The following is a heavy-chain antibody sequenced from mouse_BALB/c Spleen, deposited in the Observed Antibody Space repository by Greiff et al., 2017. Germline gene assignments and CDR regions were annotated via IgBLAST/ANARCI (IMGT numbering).Heavy chain of an antibody. D-gene: IGHD2-4*01. Sequence: QVTLKESGPGILQPSQTLSLTCSFSGFSLSTSGMGVSWIRQPSGKGLEWLAHIYWDDDKRYNPSLKSRLTISKDTSSNQVFLKITSVDTADTATYYCARRVRSTMITTDWYFDVWGAGTTVTVSS. V-gene: IGHV8-12*01. CDR2: IYWDDDK. J-gene: IGHJ1*01. CDR1: GFSLSTSGMG. CDR3: ARRVRSTMITTDWYFDV.